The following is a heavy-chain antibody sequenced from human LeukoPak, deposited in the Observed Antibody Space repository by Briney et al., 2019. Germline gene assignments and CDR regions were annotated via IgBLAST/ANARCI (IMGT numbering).Heavy chain of an antibody. CDR1: GYTFSDYY. CDR3: ARAPTTVTTSYYYYGMDV. V-gene: IGHV4-34*01. Sequence: PGGSLRLSCAASGYTFSDYYMSWIRQPPGKGLEWIGEINHSGSTNYNPSLKSRVTISVDTSKNQFSLKLSSVTAADTAVYYCARAPTTVTTSYYYYGMDVWGQGTTVTVSS. J-gene: IGHJ6*02. CDR2: INHSGST. D-gene: IGHD4-17*01.